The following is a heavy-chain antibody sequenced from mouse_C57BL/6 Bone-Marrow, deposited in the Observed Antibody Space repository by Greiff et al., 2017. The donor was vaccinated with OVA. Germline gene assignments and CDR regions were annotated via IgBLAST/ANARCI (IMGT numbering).Heavy chain of an antibody. CDR1: GYSITSGYY. CDR2: ISYDGSN. V-gene: IGHV3-6*01. D-gene: IGHD1-1*01. CDR3: AREGNYYGIYAMDY. Sequence: EVQLVESGPGLVKPSQSLSLTCSVTGYSITSGYYWNWIRQFPGNKLEWMGYISYDGSNNYNPSLKNRISITRDTSKNQFFLKLNSVTTEDTATYYCAREGNYYGIYAMDYWGQGTSVTVSS. J-gene: IGHJ4*01.